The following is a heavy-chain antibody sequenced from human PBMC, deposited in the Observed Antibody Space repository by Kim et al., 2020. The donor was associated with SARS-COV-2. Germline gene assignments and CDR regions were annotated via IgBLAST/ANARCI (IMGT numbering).Heavy chain of an antibody. CDR3: ARYGYTAAMDY. CDR1: GLTFSNYW. J-gene: IGHJ4*02. V-gene: IGHV3-7*01. D-gene: IGHD5-12*01. CDR2: IKGDGSET. Sequence: GGSLRLSCEVSGLTFSNYWMTWVRQAPGKELEWVANIKGDGSETYYSDSVKGRFTISRDNAKNSLSLQMNSLRAEDTAFYYCARYGYTAAMDYWGQGTLVTVSS.